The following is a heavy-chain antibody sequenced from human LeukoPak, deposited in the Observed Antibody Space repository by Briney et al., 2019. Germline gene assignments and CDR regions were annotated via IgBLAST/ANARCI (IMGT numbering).Heavy chain of an antibody. CDR3: ARTARVFDY. J-gene: IGHJ4*02. V-gene: IGHV4-59*01. CDR1: GGSTSIYY. CDR2: TSYSGST. D-gene: IGHD2-21*02. Sequence: SETLSLTCTVTGGSTSIYYWSWIRQPPGKGPECIGYTSYSGSTDYSPSLKSRVTISLDTSNNQFPLRLTSVTAADTAVYYCARTARVFDYWGQGILVTVSS.